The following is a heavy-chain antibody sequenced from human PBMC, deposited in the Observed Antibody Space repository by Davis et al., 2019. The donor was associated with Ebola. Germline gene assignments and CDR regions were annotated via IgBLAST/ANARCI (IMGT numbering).Heavy chain of an antibody. D-gene: IGHD3-9*01. CDR3: ARDTGIRYVSLGY. V-gene: IGHV1-3*01. CDR2: INAGNGNM. Sequence: AASVTVSCKASGYTFTDFAMHWVRQAPGQGLEWMGWINAGNGNMRYSQKFQGRVTITRDTSASTVYMELSSLRSEDTAIYYCARDTGIRYVSLGYWGQGTLVTVSS. CDR1: GYTFTDFA. J-gene: IGHJ4*02.